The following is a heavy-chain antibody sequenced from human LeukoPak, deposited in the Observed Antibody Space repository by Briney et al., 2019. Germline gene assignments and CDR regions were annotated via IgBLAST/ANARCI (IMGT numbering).Heavy chain of an antibody. CDR2: IYSGGST. Sequence: GGSLRLSCAASGFTVSSNYMSWVRQAPGKGLEWVSVIYSGGSTYYADSVKGRFTISRDNSKNTLYLQMNSLRAEDTAVYYCARDISGWYPSGLGYWGQGTLVTVSS. D-gene: IGHD6-19*01. J-gene: IGHJ4*02. CDR1: GFTVSSNY. V-gene: IGHV3-53*01. CDR3: ARDISGWYPSGLGY.